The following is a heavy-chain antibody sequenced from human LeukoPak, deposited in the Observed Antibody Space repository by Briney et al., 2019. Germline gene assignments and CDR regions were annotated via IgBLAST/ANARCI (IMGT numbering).Heavy chain of an antibody. V-gene: IGHV4-39*01. Sequence: SETRSLTCTVSGGSISSSSYYWGWIRQPPGKGLEWIGSIYYSGSTYYNPSLKSRVTISVDTSKNQFSLKLSSVTAADTAVYYCARQPMVRGVISFIDYWGQGTLVTVSS. CDR1: GGSISSSSYY. CDR2: IYYSGST. J-gene: IGHJ4*02. CDR3: ARQPMVRGVISFIDY. D-gene: IGHD3-10*01.